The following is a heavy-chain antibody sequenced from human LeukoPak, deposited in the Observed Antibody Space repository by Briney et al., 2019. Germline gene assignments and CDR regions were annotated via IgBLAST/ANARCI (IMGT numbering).Heavy chain of an antibody. CDR3: ARGVHVGYYDSSGSHWGYYYYMDV. V-gene: IGHV4-59*01. J-gene: IGHJ6*03. CDR2: IYYGGST. D-gene: IGHD3-22*01. CDR1: GGSISSYY. Sequence: SETLSLTCTVSGGSISSYYWSWLRQPPGKGLEGIGYIYYGGSTNYNPSLKSRVTISVDTSKNQFSLKLSSVTAADTAVYYCARGVHVGYYDSSGSHWGYYYYMDVWGKGTTVTISS.